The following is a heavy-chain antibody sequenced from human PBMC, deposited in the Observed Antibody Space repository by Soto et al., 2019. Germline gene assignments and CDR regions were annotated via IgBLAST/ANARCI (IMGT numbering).Heavy chain of an antibody. D-gene: IGHD1-20*01. CDR3: AKDRSNWNPQALDY. V-gene: IGHV3-23*01. J-gene: IGHJ4*02. CDR2: ISGTGGST. Sequence: PGGSLRLSCAASGFTFSVYAMSWVRQAPGKGLEWVSGISGTGGSTSYADSVKGRFTISRDNSKNTLSLQMDSLRADDTAVYYCAKDRSNWNPQALDYWGRGTLVTVSS. CDR1: GFTFSVYA.